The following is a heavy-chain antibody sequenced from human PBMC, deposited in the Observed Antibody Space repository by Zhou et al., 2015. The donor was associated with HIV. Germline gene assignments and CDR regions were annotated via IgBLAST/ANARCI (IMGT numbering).Heavy chain of an antibody. Sequence: QVQLVQSGAEVKKPGSSVKVSCKTSGGSFSRYGITWVRQAPGQGLEWMGGIIPIFGAANKAQKFQGRVTITADESTSTVYMELISLRSEDTAVYYCARGKTTVTNPQWQNWFDPWGQGTLVHRL. CDR2: IIPIFGAA. J-gene: IGHJ5*02. D-gene: IGHD4-17*01. CDR3: ARGKTTVTNPQWQNWFDP. CDR1: GGSFSRYG. V-gene: IGHV1-69*12.